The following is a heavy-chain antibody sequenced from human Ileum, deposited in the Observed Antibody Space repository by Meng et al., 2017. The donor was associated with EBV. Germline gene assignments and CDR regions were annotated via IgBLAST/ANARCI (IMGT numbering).Heavy chain of an antibody. CDR2: VNYNGDS. Sequence: QVRQQQSGPGLVRPSESRSLTCTVSGASVTSSGYYWSCLRQSPGKGLEWLGYVNYNGDSTYNPSLKSRVTIFIDTSKKQFYLNLTSATAADTAIYYCARDLRVGGAFDYWGQGTLVTVSS. D-gene: IGHD1-26*01. J-gene: IGHJ4*02. CDR1: GASVTSSGYY. CDR3: ARDLRVGGAFDY. V-gene: IGHV4-61*08.